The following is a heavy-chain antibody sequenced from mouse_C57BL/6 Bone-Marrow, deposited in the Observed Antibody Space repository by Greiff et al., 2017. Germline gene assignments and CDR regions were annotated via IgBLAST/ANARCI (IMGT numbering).Heavy chain of an antibody. CDR1: GYTFTSYW. Sequence: QVQLQQPGAELVRPGSSVKLSCKASGYTFTSYWMHWVKQRPIQGLEWIGNIDPSDSETHYNQKFKDKATLTVDKSSSTAYMQLSSLTSEDSAVYYCARSGNYGYDEGFAYWGQGTLVTVSA. D-gene: IGHD2-2*01. CDR2: IDPSDSET. V-gene: IGHV1-52*01. J-gene: IGHJ3*01. CDR3: ARSGNYGYDEGFAY.